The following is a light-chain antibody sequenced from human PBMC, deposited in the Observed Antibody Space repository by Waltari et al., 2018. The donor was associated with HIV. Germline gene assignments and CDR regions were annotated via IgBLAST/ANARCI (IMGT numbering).Light chain of an antibody. V-gene: IGKV3D-20*02. Sequence: EIVLTQSPGTLSLSPGARATLSCRASQSISSSYLAWYQQKPGQAPRLLLYDASNRATGIPARFSGSGSGTDFTLTISSLEPEDFAVYYCQQRNNWPFFGPGAKVDIK. CDR3: QQRNNWPF. CDR2: DAS. CDR1: QSISSSY. J-gene: IGKJ3*01.